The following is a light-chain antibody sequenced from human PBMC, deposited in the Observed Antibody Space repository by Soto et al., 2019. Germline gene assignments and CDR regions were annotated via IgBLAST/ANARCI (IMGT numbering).Light chain of an antibody. CDR1: QTISSY. CDR2: AAS. J-gene: IGKJ2*01. V-gene: IGKV1-39*01. CDR3: QQCHSMPYT. Sequence: DIQMTQSPSSLSASVGDRVTITCRASQTISSYLNWYQQKPGKAPKLLIYAASSLQSGVPSRFSGSGSGTDFTLTISSLQPEDFATYYCQQCHSMPYTFGQGTKLEIK.